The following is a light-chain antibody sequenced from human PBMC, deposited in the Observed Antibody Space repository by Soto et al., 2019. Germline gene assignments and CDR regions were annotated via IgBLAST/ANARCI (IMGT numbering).Light chain of an antibody. CDR2: DNN. J-gene: IGLJ7*01. V-gene: IGLV1-51*01. CDR1: SSNIGNNY. CDR3: GTWDSSLSAV. Sequence: QSVLTQPPSVSAAPGQKVTISCSGGSSNIGNNYVSWYQQLPGTAPKLLIYDNNKRPSGIPDRFSGSKSGTSATLDITGLQTGDEADYYCGTWDSSLSAVFGGGTQLTVL.